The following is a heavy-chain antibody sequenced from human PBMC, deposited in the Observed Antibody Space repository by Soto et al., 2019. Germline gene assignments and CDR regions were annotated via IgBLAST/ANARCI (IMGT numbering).Heavy chain of an antibody. CDR3: ARASGTMTTFKYYYYYVNV. CDR2: IYFSDTT. Sequence: SETLSLTCSVSGVSISSGVDYWSWIRQRPGKGLEWIGYIYFSDTTYYNPSLKSRLSMSVDTSKNQFSLMLSSVTAADTAVYYCARASGTMTTFKYYYYYVNVWGQGTTVTVSS. CDR1: GVSISSGVDY. J-gene: IGHJ6*02. D-gene: IGHD4-17*01. V-gene: IGHV4-31*03.